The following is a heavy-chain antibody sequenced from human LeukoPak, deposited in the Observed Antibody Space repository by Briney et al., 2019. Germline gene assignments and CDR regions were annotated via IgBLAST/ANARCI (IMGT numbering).Heavy chain of an antibody. CDR2: ICSGNIYI. V-gene: IGHV3-21*01. CDR1: GYTFSIYS. D-gene: IGHD2-2*01. CDR3: AREGVPAAISLGEFVY. Sequence: GGSLRLFCGVCGYTFSIYSKNWVREARGGGVVWVSSICSGNIYIYYADSVTGRFTISRDNAKNSLYLQMTSLRAEDTAVYYCAREGVPAAISLGEFVYWGQGTLVTVSS. J-gene: IGHJ4*02.